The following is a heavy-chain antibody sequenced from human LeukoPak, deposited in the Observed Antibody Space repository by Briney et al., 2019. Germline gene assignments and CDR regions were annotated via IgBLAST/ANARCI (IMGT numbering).Heavy chain of an antibody. J-gene: IGHJ6*02. CDR2: IWYDGSNK. D-gene: IGHD3-3*01. CDR3: ARERSIFGVVNTYYYYGMDV. Sequence: AGGSLRLSCAASGFTFSSYGMHWVRQAPGKGLEWVAVIWYDGSNKYYADSVKGRFTISRDNPKNTLYLQMNSLRAEDTAVYYCARERSIFGVVNTYYYYGMDVWGQGTTVTVSS. V-gene: IGHV3-33*08. CDR1: GFTFSSYG.